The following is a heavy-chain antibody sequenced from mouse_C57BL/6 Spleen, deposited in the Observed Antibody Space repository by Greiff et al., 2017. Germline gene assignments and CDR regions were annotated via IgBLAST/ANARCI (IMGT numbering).Heavy chain of an antibody. CDR3: ARGDYDYFDY. V-gene: IGHV1-52*01. Sequence: QVQLKQPGAELVRPGSSVKLSCKASGYTFTSYWMHWVKQRPIQGLEWIGNIDPSDSETHYNQKFKDKATLTVDKSSSTAYMQLSSLTSEDSAVYYCARGDYDYFDYWGQGTTLTVSS. CDR2: IDPSDSET. J-gene: IGHJ2*01. CDR1: GYTFTSYW. D-gene: IGHD2-4*01.